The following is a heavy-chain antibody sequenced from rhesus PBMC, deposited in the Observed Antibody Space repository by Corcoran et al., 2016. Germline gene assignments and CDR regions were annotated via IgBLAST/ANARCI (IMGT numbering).Heavy chain of an antibody. J-gene: IGHJ4*01. Sequence: QVQLQESGPGLVKPSETLSLTCAVSGGSISSGYYYWSWIRQPPGKGLEWIASITDNGTTSYNPSLKSRVTISTDPSKNQFSLKLSSVTAADTAVFYCARRRGSWNYFDYWGQGVLVTVSS. V-gene: IGHV4-122*02. CDR3: ARRRGSWNYFDY. CDR2: ITDNGTT. D-gene: IGHD6-25*01. CDR1: GGSISSGYYY.